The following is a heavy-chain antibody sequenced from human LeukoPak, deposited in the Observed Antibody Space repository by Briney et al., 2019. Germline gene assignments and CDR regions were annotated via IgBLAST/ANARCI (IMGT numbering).Heavy chain of an antibody. D-gene: IGHD2-15*01. V-gene: IGHV1-46*01. CDR2: INPSGGST. CDR3: ARDRGGSVVVVVAATLGRGAFDI. CDR1: GDTFTSYY. Sequence: ASVKVSCKASGDTFTSYYMHWVRQAPGQGLEWRGIINPSGGSTSYAQKFQSRVTMTRVMSTSTVYMELSSLRSEDTAVYYCARDRGGSVVVVVAATLGRGAFDIWGQGTMVTVSS. J-gene: IGHJ3*02.